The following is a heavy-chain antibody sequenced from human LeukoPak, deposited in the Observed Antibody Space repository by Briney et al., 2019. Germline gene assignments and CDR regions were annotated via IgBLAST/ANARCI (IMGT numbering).Heavy chain of an antibody. CDR1: GESFRGYY. V-gene: IGHV4-34*01. D-gene: IGHD2-2*01. J-gene: IGHJ4*02. CDR2: INHRGST. CDR3: ARAQPTASRLANLRY. Sequence: KPSETLSLTCAVYGESFRGYYWSWIRQPPGKGLEWIGEINHRGSTNYNPSLKSRVTISVDTSKNQFSLKLSSVTAADTAVYYCARAQPTASRLANLRYWGQGTLVTVSS.